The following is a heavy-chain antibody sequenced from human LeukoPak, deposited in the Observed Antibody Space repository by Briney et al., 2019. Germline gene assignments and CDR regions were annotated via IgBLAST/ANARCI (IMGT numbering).Heavy chain of an antibody. J-gene: IGHJ4*01. D-gene: IGHD3-22*01. V-gene: IGHV3-23*01. CDR1: GFTFRNYV. CDR2: ISDNGGET. CDR3: ATDRERDPSVYYLV. Sequence: GGSLRLSCAASGFTFRNYVIHWVRQAPGKGLEWVSTISDNGGETYYADSVKGRFTISRDNSKNTLFLQMNSLRAEDSAVYYCATDRERDPSVYYLVGGQGTLITVSS.